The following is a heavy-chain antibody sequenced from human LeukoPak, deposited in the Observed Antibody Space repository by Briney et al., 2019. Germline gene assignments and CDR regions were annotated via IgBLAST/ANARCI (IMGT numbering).Heavy chain of an antibody. CDR3: ARRDTSSWYKDDAFDI. V-gene: IGHV4-59*08. CDR2: IYYSGST. Sequence: SETPSLTCTVSGGSISSYYWSWIRQPPGKGLEWIGYIYYSGSTNYNPSLKSRVTISVDTSKNQFSLKLSSVTAADTAVYYCARRDTSSWYKDDAFDIWGQGTMVTVSS. J-gene: IGHJ3*02. D-gene: IGHD6-13*01. CDR1: GGSISSYY.